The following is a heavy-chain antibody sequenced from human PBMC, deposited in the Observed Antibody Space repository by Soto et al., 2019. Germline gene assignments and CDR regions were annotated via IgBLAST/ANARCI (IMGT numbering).Heavy chain of an antibody. CDR1: GFTFTNSA. Sequence: QMQVVQSWPEVKKPGTSVKVSCKTSGFTFTNSAVQWVRQARGQSLEWIGWIIVGSGQTKSAQKLQARLTITRDISTSSDYMELSSLNSEDTVVYYCAAELYELGDCCPFDYWGQGTLVTVSS. D-gene: IGHD2-21*02. J-gene: IGHJ4*02. V-gene: IGHV1-58*01. CDR2: IIVGSGQT. CDR3: AAELYELGDCCPFDY.